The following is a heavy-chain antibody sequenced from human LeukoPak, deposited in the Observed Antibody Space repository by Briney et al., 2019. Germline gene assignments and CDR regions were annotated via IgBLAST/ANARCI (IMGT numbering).Heavy chain of an antibody. CDR1: GASITSYY. J-gene: IGHJ4*02. V-gene: IGHV4-59*08. Sequence: SETLSLTCTVSGASITSYYWNWIRQAPGQGPEWIGYGHYSGNTKYNPPLKSRVTISVDTSKNQFSLRLSSVTAADTAVYFCAKWASDNRAFDLWGQGTLVTVSS. CDR2: GHYSGNT. CDR3: AKWASDNRAFDL. D-gene: IGHD2-8*01.